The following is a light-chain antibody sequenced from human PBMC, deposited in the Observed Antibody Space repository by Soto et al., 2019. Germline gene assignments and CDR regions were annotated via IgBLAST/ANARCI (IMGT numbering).Light chain of an antibody. CDR2: GAS. V-gene: IGKV3-20*01. J-gene: IGKJ1*01. CDR1: QSVSSTY. CDR3: QQYGSSRWT. Sequence: EIVLTQSPDTLSLFPGERATLSCRASQSVSSTYLAWYQQKFGQAPRLLIFGASSRATGIPDRFSGSGSGTDFTLTISRLEPEDFAVYYCQQYGSSRWTFGQGTKVDIK.